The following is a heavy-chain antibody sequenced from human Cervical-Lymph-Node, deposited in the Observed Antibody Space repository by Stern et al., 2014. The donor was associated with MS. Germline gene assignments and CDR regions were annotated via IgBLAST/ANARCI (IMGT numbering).Heavy chain of an antibody. CDR3: AKHACTGAACPFDL. Sequence: QLQLQESGPGLVKPSETLSLTCAVSGDSISSYTHYWAWIRQPPGKGLEWIGSVYYSGPPYYTPPLKSPATIPGNTSKNPFSLGLNSVTAADTAVYYCAKHACTGAACPFDLWGQGTLVTVSS. D-gene: IGHD2-8*02. CDR1: GDSISSYTHY. CDR2: VYYSGPP. V-gene: IGHV4-39*01. J-gene: IGHJ4*02.